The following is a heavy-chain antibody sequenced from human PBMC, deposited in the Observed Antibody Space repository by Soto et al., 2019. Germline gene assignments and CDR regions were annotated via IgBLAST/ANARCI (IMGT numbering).Heavy chain of an antibody. Sequence: PGGSLRLSCEASGFKFGDYAMHWVRQAPGKGLEWVSGVSWNSEIVGYADSVKGRFTISRDNAKNSLYLEMNSLRTEDTALYYCAKDRGPCSGNKCYSLYYYYGMDVWGQGTTVTVSS. CDR3: AKDRGPCSGNKCYSLYYYYGMDV. V-gene: IGHV3-9*01. J-gene: IGHJ6*02. D-gene: IGHD2-15*01. CDR1: GFKFGDYA. CDR2: VSWNSEIV.